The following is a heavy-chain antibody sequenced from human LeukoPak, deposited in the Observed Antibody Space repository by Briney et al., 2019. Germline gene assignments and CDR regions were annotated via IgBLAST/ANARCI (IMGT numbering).Heavy chain of an antibody. J-gene: IGHJ4*02. Sequence: ASVTVSCKASGYTFTSYGISWVRQAPGQGLEWMGWISAYNGNTSYAQKLQGRVTMTTDTSTSTAYMELRSLRSDDTAVYYCARDRAEMATTDYWGQGTLVTVSS. CDR3: ARDRAEMATTDY. V-gene: IGHV1-18*01. D-gene: IGHD5-24*01. CDR2: ISAYNGNT. CDR1: GYTFTSYG.